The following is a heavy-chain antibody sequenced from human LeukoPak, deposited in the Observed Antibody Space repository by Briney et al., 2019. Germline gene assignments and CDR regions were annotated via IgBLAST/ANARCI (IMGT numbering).Heavy chain of an antibody. CDR1: GFTFSSCA. Sequence: PGGSLRLSCAASGFTFSSCAMHWVRQAPGKGLEWVAVISYDGSNKYYADSVKGRFTISRDNSKNTLYLQMNSLRAEDTAVYYCARDPSTTSGDYSGFDYWGQGTLVTVSS. J-gene: IGHJ4*02. V-gene: IGHV3-30-3*01. D-gene: IGHD4-17*01. CDR2: ISYDGSNK. CDR3: ARDPSTTSGDYSGFDY.